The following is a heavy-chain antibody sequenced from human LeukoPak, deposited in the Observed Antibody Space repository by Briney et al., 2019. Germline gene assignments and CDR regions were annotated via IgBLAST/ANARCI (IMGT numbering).Heavy chain of an antibody. CDR2: IYYSGST. J-gene: IGHJ4*02. D-gene: IGHD2-15*01. V-gene: IGHV4-59*01. Sequence: SEAVSLTCTVSGGSISSYFWSWIRQPPGKGLEWIGYIYYSGSTNYNPSLKSRVTISVDTSKNQFSLKLSSVTAADTAVYYCAGGVVAALDFDYWGQGTLVTVSS. CDR3: AGGVVAALDFDY. CDR1: GGSISSYF.